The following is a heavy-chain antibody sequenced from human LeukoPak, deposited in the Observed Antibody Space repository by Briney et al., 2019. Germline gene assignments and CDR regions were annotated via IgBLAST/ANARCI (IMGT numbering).Heavy chain of an antibody. Sequence: PSETLSLTCTVSGGSISSYYWSWIRQPPGKGLEWIGYIYYSGSTNYNPSLKSRVTISVDTSKNQFSLKPSSVTAADTAVYYCARVHGGGYCSGGSCYSDYWGQGTLVTVSS. J-gene: IGHJ4*02. CDR2: IYYSGST. V-gene: IGHV4-59*08. CDR3: ARVHGGGYCSGGSCYSDY. CDR1: GGSISSYY. D-gene: IGHD2-15*01.